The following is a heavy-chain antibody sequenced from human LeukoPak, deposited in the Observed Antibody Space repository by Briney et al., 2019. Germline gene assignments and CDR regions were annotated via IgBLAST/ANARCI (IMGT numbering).Heavy chain of an antibody. CDR1: GYSFIRYY. Sequence: ASVKVSCKDSGYSFIRYYMHEVRQAPGQGLEWMGWINPNSGDTNYAQKFQGRVTMTRDTSISTAYMELSRLTSDDTDVYYCAREAPDNYVSGSRYLHYGGQGALVTVSS. J-gene: IGHJ4*02. V-gene: IGHV1-2*02. CDR2: INPNSGDT. D-gene: IGHD3-10*01. CDR3: AREAPDNYVSGSRYLHY.